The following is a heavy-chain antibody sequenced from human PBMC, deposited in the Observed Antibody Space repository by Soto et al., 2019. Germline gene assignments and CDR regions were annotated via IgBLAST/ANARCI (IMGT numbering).Heavy chain of an antibody. V-gene: IGHV1-69*12. CDR2: IIPIFGTA. Sequence: QVQLVQSGAEVKKPGSSVKVSCKAAGGTFSSYAISWVRQAPGQGLEWMGGIIPIFGTANYAQKFQGRVTITADAVTSTASMEVSRLKSEDTAVYYCALEVGYSGFDRSQYYFDYWGQGTLVTVSS. CDR3: ALEVGYSGFDRSQYYFDY. CDR1: GGTFSSYA. J-gene: IGHJ4*02. D-gene: IGHD5-12*01.